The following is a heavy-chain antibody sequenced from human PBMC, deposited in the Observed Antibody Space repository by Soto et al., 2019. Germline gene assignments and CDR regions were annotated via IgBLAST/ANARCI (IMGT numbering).Heavy chain of an antibody. Sequence: ASVKVSCKASGYTFTSYDINWVRQATGQGLEWMGWMNPNSGNTGYAQKFQGRVTMTRNTSISTAYMELSSLRSEDTAVYYCARGNSYYYDRSDASDIWGQGTMVTVS. CDR2: MNPNSGNT. CDR3: ARGNSYYYDRSDASDI. D-gene: IGHD3-22*01. J-gene: IGHJ3*02. CDR1: GYTFTSYD. V-gene: IGHV1-8*01.